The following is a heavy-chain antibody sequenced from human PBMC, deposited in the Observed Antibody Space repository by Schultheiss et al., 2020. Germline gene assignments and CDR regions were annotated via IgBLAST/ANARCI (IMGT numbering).Heavy chain of an antibody. J-gene: IGHJ4*02. CDR2: ISYDGSNK. Sequence: GGSLRLSCAASGFTFSSYGMHWVRQAPGKGLEWVAVISYDGSNKYYADSVKGRFTFSRDNSKNTLYLQMNSLRAEDTAVYYCAKDYGSSSSLFDYWGQGTLVTVSS. CDR3: AKDYGSSSSLFDY. D-gene: IGHD6-6*01. CDR1: GFTFSSYG. V-gene: IGHV3-30*18.